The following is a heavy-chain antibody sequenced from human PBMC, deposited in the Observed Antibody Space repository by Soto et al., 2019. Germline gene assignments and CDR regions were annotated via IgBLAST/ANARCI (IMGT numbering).Heavy chain of an antibody. CDR2: IYRGGST. CDR1: GLTVSSNY. D-gene: IGHD5-12*01. Sequence: EVQLVESGGGLVQPGGSLRLSCAASGLTVSSNYMSWVRQAPGKGLEWVSVIYRGGSTYYADSVNGRFTISRDNSKNTLYLQMNSLRAEDTAVYYCASNDGYNFYDYWGQGTLVTVSS. J-gene: IGHJ4*02. V-gene: IGHV3-66*01. CDR3: ASNDGYNFYDY.